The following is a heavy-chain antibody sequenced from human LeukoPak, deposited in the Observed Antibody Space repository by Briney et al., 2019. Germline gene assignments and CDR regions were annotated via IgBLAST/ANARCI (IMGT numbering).Heavy chain of an antibody. J-gene: IGHJ3*02. CDR2: INPSSGAT. Sequence: ASVKVSCQASRYSFTNYFIHWIRQAPGQGLEWMGWINPSSGATNFPQNFQGRVTMTRDTSISTAYMELSRLTSDDVAVYYCARDVRNDGGNAFDIWGQGTTVIVSS. V-gene: IGHV1-2*02. D-gene: IGHD1-1*01. CDR1: RYSFTNYF. CDR3: ARDVRNDGGNAFDI.